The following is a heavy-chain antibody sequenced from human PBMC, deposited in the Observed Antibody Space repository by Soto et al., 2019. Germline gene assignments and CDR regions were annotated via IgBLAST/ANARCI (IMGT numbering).Heavy chain of an antibody. V-gene: IGHV1-69*12. Sequence: QVQLVQSGAEVKKPGSSVKVSCKASGGTFSSYAISWVPQAPGQGLEWMGGIIPIFGTPNHAEKFQGSVTITADEATSTGYRELGSVRSEDTAVYYCASRREDYYYYGMDVWGQGTTVSVSS. CDR1: GGTFSSYA. CDR2: IIPIFGTP. CDR3: ASRREDYYYYGMDV. J-gene: IGHJ6*01.